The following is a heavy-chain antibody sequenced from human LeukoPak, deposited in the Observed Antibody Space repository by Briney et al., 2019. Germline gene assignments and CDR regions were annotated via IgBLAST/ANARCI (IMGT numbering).Heavy chain of an antibody. V-gene: IGHV3-23*01. CDR2: ISGSGIST. CDR3: AKSWNYYDSSGDDALDI. Sequence: GSLRLSCAAAGFTFSDYGMNGVRQAPGKGLEWVSGISGSGISTYYADSVKGRFTISRDNSKNTLYLQMNSLRVEDTAVYYCAKSWNYYDSSGDDALDIWGQGTMVTVSS. D-gene: IGHD3-22*01. CDR1: GFTFSDYG. J-gene: IGHJ3*02.